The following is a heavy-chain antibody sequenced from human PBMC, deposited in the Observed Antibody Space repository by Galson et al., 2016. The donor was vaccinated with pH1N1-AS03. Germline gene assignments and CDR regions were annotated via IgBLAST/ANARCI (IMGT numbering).Heavy chain of an antibody. J-gene: IGHJ6*02. CDR2: ISSSSTYI. V-gene: IGHV3-21*01. CDR3: ARDDSSSWDRYYYYGMDV. CDR1: GFTFSGYT. D-gene: IGHD6-13*01. Sequence: SLRLSCAASGFTFSGYTMSRVRQAPGKGLEWVSFISSSSTYIYYADSLKGRFTISRDNAKNSLYLQMNSLRVEDTAVYYCARDDSSSWDRYYYYGMDVWGQGTTVTVSS.